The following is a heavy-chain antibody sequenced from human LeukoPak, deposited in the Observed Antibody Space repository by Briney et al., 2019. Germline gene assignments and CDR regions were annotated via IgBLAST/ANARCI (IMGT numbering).Heavy chain of an antibody. CDR2: IIPILGIA. V-gene: IGHV1-69*04. CDR1: GGTFSSYA. D-gene: IGHD3-10*01. CDR3: ARDPPRVMVRGVTPDY. J-gene: IGHJ4*02. Sequence: ASVKVSCKASGGTFSSYAISWVRQAPGQGLEWMGRIIPILGIANYAQKFQGRVTITADKSTSTAYMELSSLRSEDTAVYYCARDPPRVMVRGVTPDYWGQGTLVTVSS.